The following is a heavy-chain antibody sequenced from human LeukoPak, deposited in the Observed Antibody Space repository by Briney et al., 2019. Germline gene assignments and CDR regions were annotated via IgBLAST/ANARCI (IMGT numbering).Heavy chain of an antibody. CDR2: IYYSGST. Sequence: PSETLSLTCTVSGGSISIYYWSWIRQPPGKGLEWIGYIYYSGSTNYNPSLKSRVTISVDTSKNQFSLKLSSVTAADTAVYYCARRANSGFDAFDIWGQGTMVTVSS. V-gene: IGHV4-59*01. CDR3: ARRANSGFDAFDI. CDR1: GGSISIYY. D-gene: IGHD3-22*01. J-gene: IGHJ3*02.